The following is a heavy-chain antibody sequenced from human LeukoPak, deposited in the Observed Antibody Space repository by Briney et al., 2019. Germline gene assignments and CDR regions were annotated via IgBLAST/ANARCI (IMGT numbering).Heavy chain of an antibody. CDR1: GFTFSSYS. CDR2: ISSSSSYI. J-gene: IGHJ4*02. CDR3: ARDRVMITFGGVIGY. D-gene: IGHD3-16*01. V-gene: IGHV3-21*01. Sequence: GGSLRLSCAASGFTFSSYSMNWVRQAPGKGLEWVSSISSSSSYIYYADSVKGRFTISRDNAKNSLYLQMNCLRAEDTAVYYCARDRVMITFGGVIGYWGQGTLVTVSS.